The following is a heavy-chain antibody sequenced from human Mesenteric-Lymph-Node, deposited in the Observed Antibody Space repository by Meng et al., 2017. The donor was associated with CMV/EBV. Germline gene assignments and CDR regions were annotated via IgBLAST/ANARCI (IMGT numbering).Heavy chain of an antibody. CDR2: INHSGST. CDR1: GGSFSGYY. Sequence: VQVHQWGPGLLKPSETLSLTCAVYGGSFSGYYWSWIRQPPGKGLEWIGEINHSGSTNYNPSLKSRVTISVDTSKNQFSLKLSSVTAADTAVYYCARHQRWLKSEGGFNYWGQGTLVTVSS. D-gene: IGHD4-23*01. J-gene: IGHJ4*02. CDR3: ARHQRWLKSEGGFNY. V-gene: IGHV4-34*01.